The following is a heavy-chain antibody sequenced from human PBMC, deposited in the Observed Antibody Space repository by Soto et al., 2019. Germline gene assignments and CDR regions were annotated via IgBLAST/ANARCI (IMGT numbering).Heavy chain of an antibody. CDR1: GYTFTGYY. J-gene: IGHJ4*02. CDR3: ARSFPAEEYSSSPPDY. V-gene: IGHV1-2*02. CDR2: INPNSGGT. D-gene: IGHD6-6*01. Sequence: VASVKVSCKASGYTFTGYYMHWVRQAPGQGLEWMGWINPNSGGTNYAQKFQGRVTMTRDTSISTAYMELSRLRSDDTAVYYCARSFPAEEYSSSPPDYWGQGTLVTVSS.